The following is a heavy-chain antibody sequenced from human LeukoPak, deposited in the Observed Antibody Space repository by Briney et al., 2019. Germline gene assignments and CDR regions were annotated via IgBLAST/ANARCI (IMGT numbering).Heavy chain of an antibody. CDR2: INPSGGST. Sequence: ASVKVSCKASGYTFTSYYMHWVRQAPGQGLEWMGIINPSGGSTSYAQKFQGRVTMTRDTSTSTVYMELSSLRSEGTAVYYCARSLRLYYYGMDVWGQGTTVTVSS. CDR1: GYTFTSYY. V-gene: IGHV1-46*01. D-gene: IGHD5-12*01. CDR3: ARSLRLYYYGMDV. J-gene: IGHJ6*02.